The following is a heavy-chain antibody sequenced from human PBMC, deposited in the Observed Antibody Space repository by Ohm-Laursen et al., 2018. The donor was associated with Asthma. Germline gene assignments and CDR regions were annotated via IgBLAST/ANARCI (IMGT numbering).Heavy chain of an antibody. D-gene: IGHD6-13*01. V-gene: IGHV1-2*06. Sequence: ASVKVSCKASGYTFTGYYMHWVRQAPGQGLEWMGRINPNSGGTNYAQKFQGRVTFTRDTSIRIAYMELTSLSSDDTAVYFCARDLGHISNWYTEYFQYWGQGTLATVSS. CDR3: ARDLGHISNWYTEYFQY. CDR1: GYTFTGYY. J-gene: IGHJ1*01. CDR2: INPNSGGT.